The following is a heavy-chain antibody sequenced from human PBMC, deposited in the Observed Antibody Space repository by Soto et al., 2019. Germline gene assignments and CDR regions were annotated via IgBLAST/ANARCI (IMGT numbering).Heavy chain of an antibody. J-gene: IGHJ4*02. D-gene: IGHD2-15*01. CDR1: GFTFSSYG. Sequence: GGSLRLSCAASGFTFSSYGMHWVRQAPGKGLEWVSYISSSSSTLYFADSVRGRFTISRDNAKNSLYLQMNSLRAEDTAVYYCARGACSGGSCYSWNQYFDYWGQGTLVTVSS. V-gene: IGHV3-48*01. CDR3: ARGACSGGSCYSWNQYFDY. CDR2: ISSSSSTL.